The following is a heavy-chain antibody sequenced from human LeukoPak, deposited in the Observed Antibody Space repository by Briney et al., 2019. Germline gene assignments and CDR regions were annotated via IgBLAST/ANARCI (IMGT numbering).Heavy chain of an antibody. CDR3: AKDLGSGWTGDY. CDR2: ISSSGSTI. V-gene: IGHV3-11*04. J-gene: IGHJ4*02. D-gene: IGHD6-19*01. Sequence: GGSLRLSCAASGFTFSDYYMSWIRQAPGKGLEWVSYISSSGSTIYYADSVKGRFTISRDSSKNTLYLEMNSLRAEDTAVYYCAKDLGSGWTGDYWGQGTLVTVSS. CDR1: GFTFSDYY.